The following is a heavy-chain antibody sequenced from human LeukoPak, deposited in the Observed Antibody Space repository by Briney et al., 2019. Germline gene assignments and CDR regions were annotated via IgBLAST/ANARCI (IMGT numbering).Heavy chain of an antibody. Sequence: SETLSLTCTVSGGSISSYYWSWVRQPPGKGLEWVGYIYYSGSTNYNPSLKSRVTISVDTSKNQFSLKPSSVTAADTAVYYCARGPSYYDGSLRWFDPWGQGTLVTVSS. V-gene: IGHV4-59*01. D-gene: IGHD3-10*01. CDR1: GGSISSYY. CDR2: IYYSGST. CDR3: ARGPSYYDGSLRWFDP. J-gene: IGHJ5*02.